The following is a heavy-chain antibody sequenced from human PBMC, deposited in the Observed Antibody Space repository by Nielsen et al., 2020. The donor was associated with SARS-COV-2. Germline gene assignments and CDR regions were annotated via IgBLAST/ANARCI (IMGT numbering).Heavy chain of an antibody. J-gene: IGHJ4*02. Sequence: GGSLRLSCAASGFTFSSYDKRWVGKAPGKGLEWVSAISGSGGSTYYADPVKGRFTISRDNSKNTLYLQMNSLRAEDTAVYYCAKDSSSSWYKDYFDYWGQGTLVTVSS. CDR2: ISGSGGST. D-gene: IGHD6-13*01. CDR1: GFTFSSYD. CDR3: AKDSSSSWYKDYFDY. V-gene: IGHV3-23*01.